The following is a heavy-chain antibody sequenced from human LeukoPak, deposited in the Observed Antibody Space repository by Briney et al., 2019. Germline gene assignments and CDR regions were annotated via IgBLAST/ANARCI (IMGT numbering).Heavy chain of an antibody. J-gene: IGHJ3*02. CDR2: ISSSSSSI. CDR1: GFTFSSYN. Sequence: GGSLRLSCAASGFTFSSYNMNWVGQAPGKGLEWVSYISSSSSSISYADSVKGRFTISRDNAKNSLHLQMNSLRDEDTAVYFCARPRDGYNYVAIDIWGQGTMVTVSS. D-gene: IGHD5-24*01. V-gene: IGHV3-48*02. CDR3: ARPRDGYNYVAIDI.